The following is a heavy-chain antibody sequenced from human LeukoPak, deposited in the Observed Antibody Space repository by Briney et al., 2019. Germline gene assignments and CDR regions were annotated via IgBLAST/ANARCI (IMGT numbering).Heavy chain of an antibody. CDR3: ARSRVATCHY. V-gene: IGHV3-23*01. D-gene: IGHD4-23*01. CDR1: GFTFSNYA. Sequence: GGSLRLSCQGSGFTFSNYAMSWVRQAPGKGLEWVSSIKQAGSGSFYADSVKGRFSISRDDSRSVVYLQMNSLSAEDTAVYYCARSRVATCHYWGQGILVTVSS. CDR2: IKQAGSGS. J-gene: IGHJ4*02.